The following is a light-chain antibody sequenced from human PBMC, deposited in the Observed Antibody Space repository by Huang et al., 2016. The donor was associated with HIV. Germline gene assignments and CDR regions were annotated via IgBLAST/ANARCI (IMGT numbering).Light chain of an antibody. V-gene: IGKV3-15*01. CDR1: QTVGSN. Sequence: EIVMTQSPATLSVSPGERANLSCRASQTVGSNIAWYQQKIGQAPRLLIFDASPRATGIPARFSGSESGTVFTLTISSLQSEDFAVYYCHHYNNWPPRGTFGQGTKVEIK. J-gene: IGKJ1*01. CDR3: HHYNNWPPRGT. CDR2: DAS.